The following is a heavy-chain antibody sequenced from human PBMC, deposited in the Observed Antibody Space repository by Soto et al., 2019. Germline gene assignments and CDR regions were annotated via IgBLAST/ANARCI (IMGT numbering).Heavy chain of an antibody. J-gene: IGHJ6*02. CDR1: GFTFSSYA. Sequence: GGSLRLSCAASGFTFSSYAMSWVRQAPGKGLEWVSAISGSGGSTYYADSVKGRLTISRDNSKNTLYLQMNSLRAEDTAVYYCAKSGGFYYYYGMDIWGQGTTVTVSS. CDR3: AKSGGFYYYYGMDI. CDR2: ISGSGGST. V-gene: IGHV3-23*01. D-gene: IGHD2-15*01.